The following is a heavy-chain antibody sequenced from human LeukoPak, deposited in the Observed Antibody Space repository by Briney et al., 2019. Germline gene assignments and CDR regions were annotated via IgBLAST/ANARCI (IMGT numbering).Heavy chain of an antibody. J-gene: IGHJ4*02. CDR2: IYYSGST. CDR3: ARGSYYDFWSGYPYYFDY. V-gene: IGHV4-61*01. Sequence: SETLSLTCTVSGYSVSSGYYWGWIREPPGKGLEWIGYIYYSGSTNYNPSLKSRVTISVDTSKNQFSLKLSSVTAADTAVYYCARGSYYDFWSGYPYYFDYWGQGTLVTVSS. CDR1: GYSVSSGYY. D-gene: IGHD3-3*01.